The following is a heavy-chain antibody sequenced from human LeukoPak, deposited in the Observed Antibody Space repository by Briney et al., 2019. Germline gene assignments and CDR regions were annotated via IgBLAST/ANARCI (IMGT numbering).Heavy chain of an antibody. CDR1: GGTFSSYA. D-gene: IGHD6-6*01. Sequence: SVKVSCKASGGTFSSYAISWVRQAPGQGLEWMGGIIPIFGTANYAQKFQGRVTITTDESTSTAYMELSSLRSEDTAVYYCAFSARPWFVTPTWFDPWGQGTWVTVSS. J-gene: IGHJ5*02. V-gene: IGHV1-69*05. CDR3: AFSARPWFVTPTWFDP. CDR2: IIPIFGTA.